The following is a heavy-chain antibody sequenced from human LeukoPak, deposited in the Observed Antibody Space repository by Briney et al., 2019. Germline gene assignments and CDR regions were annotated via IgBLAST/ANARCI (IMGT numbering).Heavy chain of an antibody. CDR1: TFTFSSYS. CDR3: AKTSVRTSSSWYHTPYYFDY. V-gene: IGHV3-21*04. J-gene: IGHJ4*02. D-gene: IGHD6-13*01. Sequence: GGSLRLSCADSTFTFSSYSMNWVRQAPGQGLEWVSSISSSSSHIYYADSVKGRFTTSRDNSKNTLYLQMNSLRAEDTAVYYCAKTSVRTSSSWYHTPYYFDYWGQGTLVTVSS. CDR2: ISSSSSHI.